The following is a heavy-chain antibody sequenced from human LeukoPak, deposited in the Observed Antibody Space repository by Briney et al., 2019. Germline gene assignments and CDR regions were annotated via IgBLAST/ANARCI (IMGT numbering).Heavy chain of an antibody. D-gene: IGHD3-16*01. CDR1: GGSISSSSYY. Sequence: SETLSLTXTVSGGSISSSSYYWGWIRQPPGKGLEWIGSIYYSGSTYYNPSLKSRVTISVDTSQHQFSLKLSSVTAADTAVYYCARGETKAAPFDYWGQGTLVTVSS. CDR2: IYYSGST. J-gene: IGHJ4*02. V-gene: IGHV4-39*01. CDR3: ARGETKAAPFDY.